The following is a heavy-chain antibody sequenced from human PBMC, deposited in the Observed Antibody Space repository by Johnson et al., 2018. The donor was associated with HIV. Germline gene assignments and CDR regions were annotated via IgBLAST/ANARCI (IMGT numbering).Heavy chain of an antibody. J-gene: IGHJ3*02. CDR1: GFTFSSYA. Sequence: VQLVESGGGLVQPGGSLRLSCAASGFTFSSYALTWVRQAPGRGLEWVSGIDWNGCRQGYVDSVKGRFTISRDNAKNSLYLQMNSLRAEDTAVYYCARGGSYLTLDDAFDIWGQGTMVTVSS. D-gene: IGHD1-26*01. CDR3: ARGGSYLTLDDAFDI. V-gene: IGHV3-20*04. CDR2: IDWNGCRQ.